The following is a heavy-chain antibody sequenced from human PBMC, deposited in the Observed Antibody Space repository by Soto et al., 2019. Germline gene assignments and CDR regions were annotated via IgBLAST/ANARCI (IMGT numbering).Heavy chain of an antibody. Sequence: PSETLSLTCTVSGGSISSGGYYWSWIRQHPGKGLEWIGYIYYSGSTYYNPSLKSRVTISVDTSKNQFSLKLSSVTAADTAVYYCARGYYSYYDFWSGSQREFGVDAFDIWGQGTMVTVSS. CDR2: IYYSGST. D-gene: IGHD3-3*01. J-gene: IGHJ3*02. V-gene: IGHV4-31*03. CDR3: ARGYYSYYDFWSGSQREFGVDAFDI. CDR1: GGSISSGGYY.